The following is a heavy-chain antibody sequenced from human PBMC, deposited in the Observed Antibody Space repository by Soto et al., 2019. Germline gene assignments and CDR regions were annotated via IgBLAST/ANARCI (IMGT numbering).Heavy chain of an antibody. CDR1: GVFISSGSYF. V-gene: IGHV4-39*02. CDR2: AHSSGGT. J-gene: IGHJ6*02. Sequence: QLQESGPGLVKPSETLSLTCTVSGVFISSGSYFWGWIRQPPGKGLEWIGSAHSSGGTYYNPSLKSRLTISVDKSKNNFSLTLTSVTAADSAAYFCARGRADSAGSSFGRRMDVWGQGTTVTVAS. D-gene: IGHD3-10*01. CDR3: ARGRADSAGSSFGRRMDV.